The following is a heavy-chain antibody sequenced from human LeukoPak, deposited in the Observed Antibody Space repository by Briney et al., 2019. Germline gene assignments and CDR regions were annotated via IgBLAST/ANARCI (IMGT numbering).Heavy chain of an antibody. J-gene: IGHJ1*01. V-gene: IGHV3-7*01. CDR2: IKQDGSEK. CDR3: ARWGTTSSSWVAEYFQH. CDR1: GFTFSSYW. Sequence: GGSLRLSCAASGFTFSSYWMSWVRQAPGKGLEWVANIKQDGSEKYYVDSVKGRFTISRDNAKNSLYLQMNSLRAEDTAVYYCARWGTTSSSWVAEYFQHWGQGTLVTVSS. D-gene: IGHD6-13*01.